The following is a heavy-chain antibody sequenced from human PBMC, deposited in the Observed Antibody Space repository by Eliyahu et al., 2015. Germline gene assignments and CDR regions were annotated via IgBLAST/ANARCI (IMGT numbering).Heavy chain of an antibody. D-gene: IGHD4-17*01. J-gene: IGHJ6*03. CDR3: ARVRATVTTGYFYYYYYMDV. V-gene: IGHV4-61*02. CDR1: GGSISSGSYY. CDR2: IYTSGST. Sequence: LVKPSQTLSLTCTVSGGSISSGSYYWSWIRQPAGKGLEWIGRIYTSGSTNYNPSLKSRVTISVDTSKNQFSLKLGSVTAADTAVYYCARVRATVTTGYFYYYYYMDVWGKGTTVTVSS.